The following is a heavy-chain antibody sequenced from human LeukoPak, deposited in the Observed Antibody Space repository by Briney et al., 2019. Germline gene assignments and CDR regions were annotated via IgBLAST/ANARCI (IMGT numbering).Heavy chain of an antibody. J-gene: IGHJ4*02. D-gene: IGHD4-23*01. Sequence: GGSLRLSCAASGFTFSSYGMTWVRQAPGKGLEWVSTISGSGGSTYYADSVKGRFTISRDNSKNTLYLQMNNLRAEDTAIYYCAKCSPTTVAYFDYWGQGTLVTVSS. CDR3: AKCSPTTVAYFDY. V-gene: IGHV3-23*01. CDR2: ISGSGGST. CDR1: GFTFSSYG.